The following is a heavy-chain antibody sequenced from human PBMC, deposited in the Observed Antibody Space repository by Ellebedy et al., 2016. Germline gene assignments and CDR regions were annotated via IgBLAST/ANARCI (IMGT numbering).Heavy chain of an antibody. V-gene: IGHV3-33*01. CDR3: ARGGAVAGGFDY. J-gene: IGHJ4*02. Sequence: GGSLRLSCAASGFTFSDYAMHWVRQAPGKGLEWVAVIWSDGNKKYYTDSVRGRFTISRDTSENTLDMEMDSLRAEDTAVYYCARGGAVAGGFDYWGQGTLVTVSS. CDR2: IWSDGNKK. D-gene: IGHD6-19*01. CDR1: GFTFSDYA.